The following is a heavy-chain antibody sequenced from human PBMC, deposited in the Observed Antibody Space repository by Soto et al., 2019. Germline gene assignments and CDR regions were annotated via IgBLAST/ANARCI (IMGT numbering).Heavy chain of an antibody. CDR3: ARGVAREGTIYYYYYMDV. Sequence: ASVKVSCKASGYTFTSYGISWVRQAPGQGLEWMGWISAYNGNTNYAQKLQGRVTMTTDTSTSTAYMELRSLRSDDTAVYYCARGVAREGTIYYYYYMDVWGKGTTVTVSS. CDR2: ISAYNGNT. J-gene: IGHJ6*03. V-gene: IGHV1-18*01. D-gene: IGHD1-1*01. CDR1: GYTFTSYG.